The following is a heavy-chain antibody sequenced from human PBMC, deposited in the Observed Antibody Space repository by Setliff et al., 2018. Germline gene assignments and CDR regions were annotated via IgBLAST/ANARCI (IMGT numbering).Heavy chain of an antibody. Sequence: GASVKVSCKASGYTFTSYYMHWVRQAPGQGLKWMGIINPSGGSTSYAQKFQGRVTMTRDTSTSTVYMELSSLRSEDTAVYYCAGTYYNFWSALDYYYYGMDVWGQGTTVTVSS. CDR1: GYTFTSYY. D-gene: IGHD3-3*01. J-gene: IGHJ6*02. CDR3: AGTYYNFWSALDYYYYGMDV. V-gene: IGHV1-46*01. CDR2: INPSGGST.